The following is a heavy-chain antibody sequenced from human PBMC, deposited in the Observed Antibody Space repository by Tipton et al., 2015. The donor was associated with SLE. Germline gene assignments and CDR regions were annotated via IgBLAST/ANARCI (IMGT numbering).Heavy chain of an antibody. V-gene: IGHV4-31*03. CDR1: GDSIISGAYY. D-gene: IGHD3-16*01. CDR2: IFYSGST. CDR3: ARAPLRLGDSDWNYYLDV. Sequence: TLSLTCTVSGDSIISGAYYWSWVRQHPGRGLEWLAYIFYSGSTYYNPSLKSRLNISVDRSNNQFSLKLTSVTAADTAVYYCARAPLRLGDSDWNYYLDVWGNGTTVTVSS. J-gene: IGHJ6*03.